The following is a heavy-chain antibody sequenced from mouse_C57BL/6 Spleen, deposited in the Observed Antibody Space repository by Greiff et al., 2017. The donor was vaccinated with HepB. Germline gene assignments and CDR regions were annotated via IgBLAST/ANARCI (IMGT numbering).Heavy chain of an antibody. CDR3: ARLGMYDGYYDYAMDY. D-gene: IGHD2-3*01. Sequence: QVQLQQPGAELVKPGASVKMSCKASGYTFTSYWITWVKQRPGQGLEWIGDIYPGSGSTNYNEKFKSKATLTVDTSSSTAYMQLSSLTSEDSAVYYCARLGMYDGYYDYAMDYWGQGTSVTVSS. CDR2: IYPGSGST. CDR1: GYTFTSYW. J-gene: IGHJ4*01. V-gene: IGHV1-55*01.